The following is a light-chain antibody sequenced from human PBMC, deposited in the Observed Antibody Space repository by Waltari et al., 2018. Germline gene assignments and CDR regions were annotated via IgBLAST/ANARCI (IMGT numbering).Light chain of an antibody. CDR2: GAS. CDR3: QQYNRWPST. J-gene: IGKJ2*01. CDR1: QRLTSN. Sequence: VMTQSPAILSASPGDSVTLSCRASQRLTSNLAWYQQKPGQPPRLLIFGASTRATGVSDRFSGSGTTTQFSLTISSLQPEDFAIYFCQQYNRWPSTFGQGTKLDIK. V-gene: IGKV3-15*01.